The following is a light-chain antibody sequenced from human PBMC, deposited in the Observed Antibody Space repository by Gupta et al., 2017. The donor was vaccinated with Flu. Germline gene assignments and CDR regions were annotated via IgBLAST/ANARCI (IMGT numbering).Light chain of an antibody. V-gene: IGKV2-30*01. CDR2: EVS. Sequence: PVTLGQPASISCRSSQSLVYKNGITYLHSLQQRPGQSPRRIIYEVSKRDSGGPDRFSGSGSVNDFTLKSSRGEDEDVRVYYCRRGKHPWTFGQGTTVEI. CDR1: QSLVYKNGITY. CDR3: RRGKHPWT. J-gene: IGKJ2*02.